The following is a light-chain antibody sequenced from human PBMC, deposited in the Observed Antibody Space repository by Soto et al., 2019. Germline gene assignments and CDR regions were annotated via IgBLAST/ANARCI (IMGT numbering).Light chain of an antibody. Sequence: QSVLTQPPSASGSPGQSVTISCTGTSSDVGGYNYVSWYQQHPGKAPKLLIYEVIKRPSGVPDRFSASRSGNTASLTVSGLQAEDEAAYCCSSYAGSNTPYVFGTGTKVTVL. CDR1: SSDVGGYNY. J-gene: IGLJ1*01. CDR3: SSYAGSNTPYV. V-gene: IGLV2-8*01. CDR2: EVI.